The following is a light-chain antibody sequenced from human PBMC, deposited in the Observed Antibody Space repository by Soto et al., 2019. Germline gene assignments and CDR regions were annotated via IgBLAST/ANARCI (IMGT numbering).Light chain of an antibody. J-gene: IGLJ1*01. CDR3: CSYADSSTYV. CDR2: EDS. V-gene: IGLV2-23*01. Sequence: QSAPTQPASVSGSPGQSITISCTGTSSVVGSYNLVSWYQQHPGKAPKLIIYEDSKRPSGVSNRFSGSKSGNTASLTISGLQTEDEADYYCCSYADSSTYVFGTGTKVTVL. CDR1: SSVVGSYNL.